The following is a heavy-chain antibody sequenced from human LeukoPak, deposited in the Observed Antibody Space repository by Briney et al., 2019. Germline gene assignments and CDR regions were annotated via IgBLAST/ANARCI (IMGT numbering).Heavy chain of an antibody. D-gene: IGHD4-23*01. CDR2: INPSSGST. J-gene: IGHJ3*02. CDR1: GYTFTYYY. Sequence: ASVKGSCKASGYTFTYYYMHWVRQAPGQGHEWMGIINPSSGSTSYAQKFQGRVTMTRDTSTSTVYMDVSSLRSDDTAVYYCARALRLWGGNSGIAFDIWGQGTMVTVSS. CDR3: ARALRLWGGNSGIAFDI. V-gene: IGHV1-46*01.